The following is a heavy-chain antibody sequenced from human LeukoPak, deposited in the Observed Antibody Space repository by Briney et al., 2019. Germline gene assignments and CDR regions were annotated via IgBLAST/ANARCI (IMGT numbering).Heavy chain of an antibody. CDR3: ARDPGYESWSPFWGGMDV. V-gene: IGHV3-74*01. D-gene: IGHD3-16*01. Sequence: GGSLRLSCAASGFTFSSSCMRWVRQAPGKGLVWVSRITRDGGSTTYADSVKGRFTTSRDNAKNTLYLQMYSLRDDDTAVSYCARDPGYESWSPFWGGMDVWGNGTTVIVSS. CDR1: GFTFSSSC. CDR2: ITRDGGST. J-gene: IGHJ6*04.